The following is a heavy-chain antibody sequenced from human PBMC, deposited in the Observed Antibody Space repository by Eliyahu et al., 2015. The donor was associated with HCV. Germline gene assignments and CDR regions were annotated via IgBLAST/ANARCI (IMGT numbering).Heavy chain of an antibody. J-gene: IGHJ5*02. CDR2: INSDGSST. CDR3: ARGDYCSSTSCYSKGFGWFDP. Sequence: EVQLVESGGGLVQPGGSLRLSCAASGFTFSSYWXHXVRQAPGKGLVWVSRINSDGSSTSYADSVKGRFTISRDNAKNTLYLQMNSLRAEDTAVYYCARGDYCSSTSCYSKGFGWFDPWGQGTLVTVSS. CDR1: GFTFSSYW. V-gene: IGHV3-74*01. D-gene: IGHD2-2*01.